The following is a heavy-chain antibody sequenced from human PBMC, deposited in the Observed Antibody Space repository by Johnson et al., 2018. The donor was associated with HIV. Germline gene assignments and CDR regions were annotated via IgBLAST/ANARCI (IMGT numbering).Heavy chain of an antibody. D-gene: IGHD2-2*01. J-gene: IGHJ3*02. Sequence: QVQLVESGGGVVPPGRSLRLSCAASGFSFSSCGMHWVRQAPGKGLEWVAVIWYDGSNKYYADSVTGRFTSSRDNSKNTLYLQMNSLRAEDTAVYYCAMGFVVAPLDAFDIWGQGTMVTVSS. CDR3: AMGFVVAPLDAFDI. V-gene: IGHV3-33*01. CDR2: IWYDGSNK. CDR1: GFSFSSCG.